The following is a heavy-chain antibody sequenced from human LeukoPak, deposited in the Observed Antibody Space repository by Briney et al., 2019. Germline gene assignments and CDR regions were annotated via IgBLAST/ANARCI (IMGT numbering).Heavy chain of an antibody. CDR1: GFTFSSYG. Sequence: PGGSLRLSCAASGFTFSSYGMSWVRQAPGKGLEWVSAISGSGGSTYYADSVKGRFTISRDNSKNTLYLQMNSLRAEDTAVYYCAKGGDSTPSFDPWGQGTLVTVSS. CDR2: ISGSGGST. V-gene: IGHV3-23*01. CDR3: AKGGDSTPSFDP. D-gene: IGHD2-2*01. J-gene: IGHJ5*02.